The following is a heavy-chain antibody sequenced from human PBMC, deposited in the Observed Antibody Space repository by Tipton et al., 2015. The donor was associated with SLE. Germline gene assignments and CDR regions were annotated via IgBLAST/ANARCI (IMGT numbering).Heavy chain of an antibody. CDR2: MFHGGST. J-gene: IGHJ4*02. D-gene: IGHD2-2*01. CDR1: GYSISSGYS. CDR3: ASSQYCSDSSCCSFDY. V-gene: IGHV4-38-2*02. Sequence: TLSLTCTVSGYSISSGYSWGWIRQPPGKGLEWIGSMFHGGSTYYNPSLKSRVTISVDTSKNQFSLKLSSVTAADTAVYHCASSQYCSDSSCCSFDYWGQGTLVTVSS.